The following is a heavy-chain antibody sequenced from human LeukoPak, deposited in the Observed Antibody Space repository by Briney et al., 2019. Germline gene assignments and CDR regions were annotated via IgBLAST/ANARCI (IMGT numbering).Heavy chain of an antibody. Sequence: SETLSLTCSVSGGSIWGYYWSWIRQPPGKGLEWVGYIHHSGTTNYNPSLKSRVTFSVDTSKNQFSLHLTSVTAADTAVYYCARQNPAASGRGLDYWGQGTLVTVSS. CDR3: ARQNPAASGRGLDY. D-gene: IGHD6-13*01. CDR2: IHHSGTT. J-gene: IGHJ4*02. CDR1: GGSIWGYY. V-gene: IGHV4-59*08.